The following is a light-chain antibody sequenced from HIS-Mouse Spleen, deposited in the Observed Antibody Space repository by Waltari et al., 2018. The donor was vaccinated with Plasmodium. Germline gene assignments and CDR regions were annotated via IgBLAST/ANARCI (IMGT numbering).Light chain of an antibody. CDR2: EDS. CDR1: ALPKKY. J-gene: IGLJ3*02. V-gene: IGLV3-10*01. Sequence: SYELTQPPSVSVSPGQTDRITCSGDALPKKYAYWYQQKSGQPPLLVIYEDSKRPSGIPERFSGSSSGTMATLTISGAQVEDEADYYCYSTDSSGNHRVFGGGTKLTVL. CDR3: YSTDSSGNHRV.